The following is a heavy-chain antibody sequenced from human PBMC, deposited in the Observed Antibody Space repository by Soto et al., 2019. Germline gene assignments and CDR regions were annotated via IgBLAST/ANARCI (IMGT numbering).Heavy chain of an antibody. D-gene: IGHD2-2*01. CDR2: FYTGGGT. CDR1: GFIVSSYY. Sequence: EVQLVESGGGLVQPGGSLTLSCAASGFIVSSYYMTWVRQAPGKGLEWVSVFYTGGGTYYADSVKGRFTISRDTYKNTMYLQMDSLRAEDTAVYYCAREGGAGYCSSIGWSLAYWGQGTPVTVSS. J-gene: IGHJ4*02. CDR3: AREGGAGYCSSIGWSLAY. V-gene: IGHV3-66*01.